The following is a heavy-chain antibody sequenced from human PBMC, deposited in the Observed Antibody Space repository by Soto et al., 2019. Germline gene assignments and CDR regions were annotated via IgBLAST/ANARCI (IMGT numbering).Heavy chain of an antibody. CDR1: GFTFSSYS. V-gene: IGHV3-21*01. J-gene: IGHJ6*02. Sequence: PGGSLRLSCAASGFTFSSYSMNWVRQAPGKGLEWVSSISSSSSCIYYADSVKGRLTISRDNAKNSLYLQMNSLRAEDTAVYYCARGGDYWEDYYYYGMDVWGQGTTVTVSS. CDR2: ISSSSSCI. CDR3: ARGGDYWEDYYYYGMDV. D-gene: IGHD4-17*01.